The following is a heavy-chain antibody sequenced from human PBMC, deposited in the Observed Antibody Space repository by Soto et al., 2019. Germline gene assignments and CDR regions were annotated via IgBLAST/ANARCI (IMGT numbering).Heavy chain of an antibody. Sequence: ESGGGVVQPGRSLRLSCAASGFTFSDYGMHWVRQAPGKGLEWVAVISFDGNKIYYGDYVKGRFTISRDNATNTLYLQMTRLRAEDTAVYYCAKAGTIHYFRYYMAVWGRGTTVTVSS. J-gene: IGHJ6*03. D-gene: IGHD2-21*01. CDR1: GFTFSDYG. CDR2: ISFDGNKI. V-gene: IGHV3-30*18. CDR3: AKAGTIHYFRYYMAV.